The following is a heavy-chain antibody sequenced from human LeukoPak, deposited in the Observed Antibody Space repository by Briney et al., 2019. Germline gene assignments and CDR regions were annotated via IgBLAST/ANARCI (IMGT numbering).Heavy chain of an antibody. CDR1: GGSISSYY. V-gene: IGHV4-4*07. J-gene: IGHJ4*02. CDR2: IFTSGST. CDR3: ARSPDIFDY. Sequence: PSETLSLTCTVSGGSISSYYWTWIRQPAGKGLEWIGRIFTSGSTNYNPSLKSRVTMSVDTSTNQFSLKLASVAATCTAGYYCARSPDIFDYCGQGTLVTVSS. D-gene: IGHD2-15*01.